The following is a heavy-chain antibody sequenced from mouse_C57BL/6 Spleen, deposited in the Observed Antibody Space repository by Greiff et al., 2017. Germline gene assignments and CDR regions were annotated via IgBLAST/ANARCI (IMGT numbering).Heavy chain of an antibody. CDR1: GFTFSDFY. D-gene: IGHD1-3*01. Sequence: EVMLVDSGGGLVQSGRSLRLSCATSGFTFSDFYMEWVRQAPGKGLEWIAASRNKANDYTTEYSASVKGRFIVSRDTSQSILYLQMNALIAEDTAIYYCARDAELYYFDYWGQGTTLTVSS. J-gene: IGHJ2*01. CDR3: ARDAELYYFDY. V-gene: IGHV7-1*01. CDR2: SRNKANDYTT.